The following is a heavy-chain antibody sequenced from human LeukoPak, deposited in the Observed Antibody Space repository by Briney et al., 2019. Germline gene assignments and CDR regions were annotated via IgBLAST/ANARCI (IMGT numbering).Heavy chain of an antibody. J-gene: IGHJ4*02. CDR2: IFYSGST. CDR3: ARQAAIRNYVVSLDY. CDR1: GDSIRSSSYY. V-gene: IGHV4-39*01. D-gene: IGHD2-21*01. Sequence: PSETLSLTCTVSGDSIRSSSYYWGWIRQPPGRGLEWIATIFYSGSTYYNPSLKSRVTISVDTSKNQFSLKMSTVTAADTAVYYCARQAAIRNYVVSLDYWSQGTLVTVSS.